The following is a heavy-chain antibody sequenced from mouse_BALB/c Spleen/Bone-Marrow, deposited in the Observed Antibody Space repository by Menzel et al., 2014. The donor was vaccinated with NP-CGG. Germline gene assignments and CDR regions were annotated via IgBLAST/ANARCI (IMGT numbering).Heavy chain of an antibody. J-gene: IGHJ2*01. CDR3: ARRDSSGYLSDY. Sequence: VQLQQSGAELVRPGASVKLSCKASGYTFTTYWMHWVKQRPGQGLEWIGEINPSDGRTNYSEKFKSKATLTVDKSSNTAYMHLNSLTSEDSAVYYCARRDSSGYLSDYWGQGTTLTVSS. CDR2: INPSDGRT. V-gene: IGHV1S81*02. D-gene: IGHD3-2*01. CDR1: GYTFTTYW.